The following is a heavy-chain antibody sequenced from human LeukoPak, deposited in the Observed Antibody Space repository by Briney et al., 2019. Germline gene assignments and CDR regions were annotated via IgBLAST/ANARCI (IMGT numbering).Heavy chain of an antibody. CDR2: ISYDGSNK. CDR1: GFTFSSYA. V-gene: IGHV3-30*09. J-gene: IGHJ4*02. CDR3: AKDRSQLWLSYFDY. Sequence: GGSLRLSCAASGFTFSSYAMHWVRQAPGKGLEWVAVISYDGSNKYYADSVKGRFAISRDSSKNTLYLQMNSLRAEDTAVYYCAKDRSQLWLSYFDYWGQGTLVTVSS. D-gene: IGHD5-18*01.